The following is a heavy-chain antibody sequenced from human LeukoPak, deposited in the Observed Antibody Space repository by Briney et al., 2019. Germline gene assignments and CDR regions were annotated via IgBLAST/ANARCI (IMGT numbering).Heavy chain of an antibody. CDR2: INPSGGST. J-gene: IGHJ4*02. CDR3: ARDPSRYSSGWYYFDS. CDR1: GYTFTSYY. V-gene: IGHV1-46*01. D-gene: IGHD6-19*01. Sequence: GASVKVSCKASGYTFTSYYMHWVRQAPGQGLEWMGIINPSGGSTSYAQKFQGRVTMTRDTSTSTVYMELSSLRSEDTAVYYCARDPSRYSSGWYYFDSGGQGPLATVSS.